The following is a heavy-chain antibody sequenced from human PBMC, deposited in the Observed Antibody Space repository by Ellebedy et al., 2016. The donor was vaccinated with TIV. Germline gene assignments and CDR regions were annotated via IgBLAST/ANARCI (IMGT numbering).Heavy chain of an antibody. Sequence: ASVKVSXKASGYTFTAYSIHWVRQAPGQRLEWMAMINPSDGTAGYAQGFQGRVTMTSDTSTTTVYLGLSSLHSDDTAVYFCAREALNSDYSSTTILDYWGQGTLVIVSS. J-gene: IGHJ4*02. CDR3: AREALNSDYSSTTILDY. V-gene: IGHV1-46*01. CDR1: GYTFTAYS. CDR2: INPSDGTA. D-gene: IGHD4-11*01.